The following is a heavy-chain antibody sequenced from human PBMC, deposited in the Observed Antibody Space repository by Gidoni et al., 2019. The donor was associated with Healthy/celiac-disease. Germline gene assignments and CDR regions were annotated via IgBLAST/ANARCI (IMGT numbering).Heavy chain of an antibody. Sequence: QVQLRRSGSEVTKPGAAVNVSCKGSGYTFTSYRISRVRQAPGQGLGWMGWISAYTGSTNYAQKPQSRVTMTSDTSTSTADMGLRRCRSDDTAVYYCARVRQPYYDILTSWYCDYWGQGTLVTVSP. D-gene: IGHD3-9*01. J-gene: IGHJ4*02. V-gene: IGHV1-18*04. CDR2: ISAYTGST. CDR1: GYTFTSYR. CDR3: ARVRQPYYDILTSWYCDY.